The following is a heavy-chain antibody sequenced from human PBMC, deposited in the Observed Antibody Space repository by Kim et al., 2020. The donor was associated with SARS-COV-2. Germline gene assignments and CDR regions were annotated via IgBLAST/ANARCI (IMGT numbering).Heavy chain of an antibody. CDR2: SHYSGNA. CDR3: AIRLAVAGTVDY. V-gene: IGHV4-39*01. J-gene: IGHJ4*02. Sequence: SETLSLTCAVSGATMSSSHYWTCIRQPPGKRLEWIGSSHYSGNAFYNPSLKSRVTISVDTSRSKFSLRMTSVSAADTAVYYCAIRLAVAGTVDYWGRGIPVTVTS. CDR1: GATMSSSHY. D-gene: IGHD6-19*01.